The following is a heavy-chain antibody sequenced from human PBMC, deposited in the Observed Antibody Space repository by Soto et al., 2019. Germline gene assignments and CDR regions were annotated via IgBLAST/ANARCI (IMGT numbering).Heavy chain of an antibody. Sequence: SGPTLVNPTQTLTLTCTFSGFSLSTSGMCVSWIRQPPGKALEWLALIGWDDDKYYSTSLKTRLTISKDTSKNQVVLTMTNMDPVDTATYYCARSFGYYDFWSGYYRGNWFDPWGQGTLVTVSS. CDR3: ARSFGYYDFWSGYYRGNWFDP. V-gene: IGHV2-70*01. CDR1: GFSLSTSGMC. CDR2: IGWDDDK. D-gene: IGHD3-3*01. J-gene: IGHJ5*02.